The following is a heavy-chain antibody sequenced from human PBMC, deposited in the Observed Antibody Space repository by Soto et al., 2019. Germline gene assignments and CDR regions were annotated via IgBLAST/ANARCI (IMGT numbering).Heavy chain of an antibody. CDR3: ARGSSNWAYYFDF. Sequence: SETLSLTCAVYGGSFSGYCWSWIRQPPGKGLEWIGEINHSGSTNYNPSIKSRVTISVDTSKNQFSLKLSSVTAADTAVYYCARGSSNWAYYFDFWGQGTLVTVSS. J-gene: IGHJ4*02. V-gene: IGHV4-34*01. CDR2: INHSGST. CDR1: GGSFSGYC. D-gene: IGHD6-13*01.